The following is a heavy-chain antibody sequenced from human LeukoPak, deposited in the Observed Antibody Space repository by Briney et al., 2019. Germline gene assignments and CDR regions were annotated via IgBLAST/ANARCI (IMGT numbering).Heavy chain of an antibody. D-gene: IGHD1-1*01. V-gene: IGHV3-13*01. Sequence: GGSLRLSCAASGFTFSDYDMHWVRQPTGKGLEWVSAIGTAGDTYYTGSVKGRFTISRENAKNSLYLQMNSLRAGDTAVYYCARVAKERVGGVYYFDYWGQRTLVTVSS. CDR2: IGTAGDT. CDR1: GFTFSDYD. J-gene: IGHJ4*02. CDR3: ARVAKERVGGVYYFDY.